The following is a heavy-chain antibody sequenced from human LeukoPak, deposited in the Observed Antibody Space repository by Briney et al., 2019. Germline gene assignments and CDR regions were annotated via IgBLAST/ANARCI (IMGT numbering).Heavy chain of an antibody. J-gene: IGHJ4*02. CDR3: ARDQQWLVPYDVATNY. V-gene: IGHV1-2*02. CDR2: INPNSGGT. CDR1: GYTFTGYY. D-gene: IGHD6-19*01. Sequence: ASVTLSCKASGYTFTGYYMHWVRQAPGQGLEWMGWINPNSGGTNYAQKFQGRVTMTRDTSISTAYMELSRLRSDDTAVYYCARDQQWLVPYDVATNYRGQGTLVTVSS.